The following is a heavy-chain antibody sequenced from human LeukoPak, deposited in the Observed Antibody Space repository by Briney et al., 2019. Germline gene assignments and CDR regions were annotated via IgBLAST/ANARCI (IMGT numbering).Heavy chain of an antibody. CDR3: ARGSDYSDSSVPGVXFDY. CDR1: GGSFSGYY. J-gene: IGHJ4*02. V-gene: IGHV4-34*01. D-gene: IGHD3-22*01. Sequence: SETLSLTCAVYGGSFSGYYWSWIRQPPGKGLEWIGEISDSGSTNYNPSLKSRVTTSVDTSKNQFSLKLSSVTAADTAICYCARGSDYSDSSVPGVXFDYWGQGTLVTVSS. CDR2: ISDSGST.